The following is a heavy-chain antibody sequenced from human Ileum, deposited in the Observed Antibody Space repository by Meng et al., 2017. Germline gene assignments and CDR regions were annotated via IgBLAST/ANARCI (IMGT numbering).Heavy chain of an antibody. Sequence: QVQLQQLGAGLLKPSETLSLTCAVYGGSFSGYYCSWLRQPPGKGLEWIGEINHSGNTNYNPSLKSRVTLSLDTSKNHFSLNLTSVTAADTAVYYCARGREQQLVRGFGYWGQGTLVTVSS. CDR1: GGSFSGYY. CDR3: ARGREQQLVRGFGY. CDR2: INHSGNT. D-gene: IGHD6-6*01. J-gene: IGHJ4*02. V-gene: IGHV4-34*01.